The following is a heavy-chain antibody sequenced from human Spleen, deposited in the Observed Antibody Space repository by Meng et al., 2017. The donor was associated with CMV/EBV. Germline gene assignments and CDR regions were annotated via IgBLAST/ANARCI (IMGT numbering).Heavy chain of an antibody. CDR3: ARDRGGNRPAYFDY. Sequence: SGGSIRSDGYCWGWIRQHPGKGLEWLGNVYYSGNTYYNPSIKSRVTISVDTSKNQFSLKLRSVTATDAAVFYCARDRGGNRPAYFDYWGQGTLVTVSS. V-gene: IGHV4-31*02. CDR2: VYYSGNT. D-gene: IGHD2-15*01. J-gene: IGHJ4*02. CDR1: GGSIRSDGYC.